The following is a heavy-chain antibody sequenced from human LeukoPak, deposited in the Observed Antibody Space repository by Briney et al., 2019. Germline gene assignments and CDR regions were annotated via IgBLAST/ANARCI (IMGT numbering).Heavy chain of an antibody. CDR3: ARSGRYYYYGMDV. J-gene: IGHJ6*02. CDR2: INSDGSST. CDR1: GLAFSSYW. V-gene: IGHV3-74*01. Sequence: GSLRLSCAASGLAFSSYWMHWVRQAPGKGLVWVSRINSDGSSTSYADSVKGRFTISRDNAKNTLYLQMNSLRAEDTAVYYCARSGRYYYYGMDVWGQGTTVTVSS. D-gene: IGHD1-26*01.